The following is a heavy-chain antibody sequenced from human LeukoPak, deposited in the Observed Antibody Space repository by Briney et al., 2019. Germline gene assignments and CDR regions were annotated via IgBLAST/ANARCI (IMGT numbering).Heavy chain of an antibody. J-gene: IGHJ5*02. CDR2: IYPGDSDT. D-gene: IGHD4-11*01. CDR1: GYSFTSHW. Sequence: GESLKISCKGSGYSFTSHWIGWVRQMPGKGLEWMGIIYPGDSDTRYSPSFQGQVTISVDWSTSTVYLQWNTLKASDTAMYYCARRDYTSVWFDPWGQGTLVTVSS. V-gene: IGHV5-51*01. CDR3: ARRDYTSVWFDP.